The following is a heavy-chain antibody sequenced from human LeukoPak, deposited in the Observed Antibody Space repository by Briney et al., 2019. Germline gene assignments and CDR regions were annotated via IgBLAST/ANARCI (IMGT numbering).Heavy chain of an antibody. D-gene: IGHD3-3*01. CDR3: ARDSLDFWSGYYH. V-gene: IGHV3-21*01. J-gene: IGHJ5*02. CDR2: ISSSSSYI. CDR1: GFTFSSYS. Sequence: GGSLRLSCAASGFTFSSYSMNWVRQAPGKGLEWVSSISSSSSYIYYADSVKGRFTISRDNAKNSLYLQMNSLRAEETAVYYCARDSLDFWSGYYHWGQGTLVTVSS.